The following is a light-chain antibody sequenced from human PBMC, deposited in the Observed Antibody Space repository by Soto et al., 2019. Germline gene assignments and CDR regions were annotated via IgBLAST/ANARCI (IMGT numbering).Light chain of an antibody. CDR3: QSYDSSLSGSSYV. V-gene: IGLV1-40*01. J-gene: IGLJ1*01. CDR1: SSNIGAGYD. CDR2: GNS. Sequence: QSALTQPASVSGSPGQSITISCTGSSSNIGAGYDVHWYQQLPGTAPKLLIYGNSNRPSGVPDRFSGSKSGTSASLAITGLQAEDEADYYCQSYDSSLSGSSYVFGAGTKLTVL.